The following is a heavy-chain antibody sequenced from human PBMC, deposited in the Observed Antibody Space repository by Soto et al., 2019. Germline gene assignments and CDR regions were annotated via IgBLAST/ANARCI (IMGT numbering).Heavy chain of an antibody. J-gene: IGHJ4*02. Sequence: GGSLRLSCAASGFTFSDHYMDWVRQAPGKGLEWVGRTRNKANSYTTEYAASVKGRFTISRDDSKNSLYLQMNSLKTEDTAVYYCARDLDDYSPGWGQGTLVTVSS. CDR1: GFTFSDHY. V-gene: IGHV3-72*01. CDR2: TRNKANSYTT. D-gene: IGHD4-4*01. CDR3: ARDLDDYSPG.